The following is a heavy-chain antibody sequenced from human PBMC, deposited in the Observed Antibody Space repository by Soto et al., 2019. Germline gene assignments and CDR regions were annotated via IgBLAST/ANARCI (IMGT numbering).Heavy chain of an antibody. D-gene: IGHD3-10*01. CDR3: ARVGYYGSGSYNFDY. CDR1: GFTVSSNY. V-gene: IGHV3-66*01. Sequence: EVQLVECGGGLVQPGGSLRLACAASGFTVSSNYMSWVRQAPGKGLEWVSVIYRGGSTYYADSVKGRFTISRDNSKNTLSLQMNRLRAEDTAVYYCARVGYYGSGSYNFDYWAQGTLVTVSS. J-gene: IGHJ4*02. CDR2: IYRGGST.